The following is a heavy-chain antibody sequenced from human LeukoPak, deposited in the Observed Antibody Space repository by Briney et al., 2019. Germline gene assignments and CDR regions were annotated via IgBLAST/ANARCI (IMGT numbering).Heavy chain of an antibody. D-gene: IGHD4-11*01. Sequence: SETLSLTCAVYGGSLSDYYWAWIRQPPGKGLEWIGSIYSGGRIYYNPSLKSRVSISIDTSNNDLSLKVTSVTATDTAGYHCARAPWAYGNYVHAFDIWGQGTMVTVSS. J-gene: IGHJ3*02. CDR2: IYSGGRI. V-gene: IGHV4-39*07. CDR1: GGSLSDYY. CDR3: ARAPWAYGNYVHAFDI.